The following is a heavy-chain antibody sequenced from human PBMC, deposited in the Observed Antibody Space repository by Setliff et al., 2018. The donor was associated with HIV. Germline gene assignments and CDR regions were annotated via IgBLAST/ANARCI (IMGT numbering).Heavy chain of an antibody. V-gene: IGHV1-69*10. J-gene: IGHJ1*01. CDR2: IIPILGIA. CDR1: GGTFSSYA. CDR3: ARAYCSGGSCYNRAEYFQH. D-gene: IGHD2-15*01. Sequence: ASVKVSCKASGGTFSSYAISWVRQAPGQGLEWMGGIIPILGIANYAQKFQGRVTITADESTSTAYMELSSLRSEDTAVYYCARAYCSGGSCYNRAEYFQHWGQGTLVTVSS.